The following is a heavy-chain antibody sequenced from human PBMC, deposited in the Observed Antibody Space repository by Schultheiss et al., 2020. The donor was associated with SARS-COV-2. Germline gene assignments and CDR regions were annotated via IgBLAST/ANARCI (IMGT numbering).Heavy chain of an antibody. J-gene: IGHJ6*02. CDR2: IYSGGST. CDR1: GFTVSSNY. D-gene: IGHD4-17*01. CDR3: ARGKDYGDYYYYYGMDV. V-gene: IGHV3-53*01. Sequence: GGSLRLSCAASGFTVSSNYMSWVRQAPGKGLEWVSVIYSGGSTYYADSVKGRFTISRDNSKNTLYLQMNSLRAEDTAVYYCARGKDYGDYYYYYGMDVWGQGTTVTVSS.